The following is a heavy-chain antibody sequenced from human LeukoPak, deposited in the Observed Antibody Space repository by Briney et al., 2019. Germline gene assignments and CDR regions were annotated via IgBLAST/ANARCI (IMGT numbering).Heavy chain of an antibody. CDR3: ARRPGFRGYFDY. D-gene: IGHD2-15*01. J-gene: IGHJ4*02. Sequence: SETLSLTCTVSGGSISTSYWSWIRQPPGKGLEWLGFFYNSGNTNYNPSLKSRVTISVDTSKNQFSLKLSSVTAADTAVYYCARRPGFRGYFDYWGQGTLVTVSS. CDR2: FYNSGNT. CDR1: GGSISTSY. V-gene: IGHV4-59*08.